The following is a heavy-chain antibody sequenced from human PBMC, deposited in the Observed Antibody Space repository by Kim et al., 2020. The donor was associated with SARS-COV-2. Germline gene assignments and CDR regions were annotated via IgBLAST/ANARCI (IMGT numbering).Heavy chain of an antibody. CDR3: ARANYYGSSGRDY. Sequence: HPYRKSRVTISVDTSKNQFSLKLSSVTAADTVVYYCARANYYGSSGRDYWGQGTLVTVSS. V-gene: IGHV4-34*01. J-gene: IGHJ4*02. D-gene: IGHD3-22*01.